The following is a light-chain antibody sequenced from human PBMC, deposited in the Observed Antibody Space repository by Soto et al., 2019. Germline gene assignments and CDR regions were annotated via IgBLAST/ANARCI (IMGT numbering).Light chain of an antibody. CDR3: QQYNYWPYT. CDR1: QSVGVN. CDR2: SAS. V-gene: IGKV3-15*01. Sequence: MTQSPATLAVAPGGRATLSCRASQSVGVNLAWYQQKHGQATRLLLYSASTRATGIPARFSGSGSGAECTLTIDSLQSECFAIYFCQQYNYWPYTVGRGTKLEIK. J-gene: IGKJ2*01.